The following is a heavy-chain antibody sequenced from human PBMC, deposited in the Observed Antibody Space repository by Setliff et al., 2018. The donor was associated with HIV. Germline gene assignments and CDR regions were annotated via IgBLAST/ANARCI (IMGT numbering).Heavy chain of an antibody. D-gene: IGHD3-10*01. J-gene: IGHJ4*01. CDR1: GFTFNNAW. Sequence: GVLRLSCAASGFTFNNAWMTWVRQAPGKGLEWVAHIGSSNHGIHYTASVQGRFTVSRDNANNLLFLQMNNLRAEDTAVYYCASFFGDYGYWGHGTQVTVSS. V-gene: IGHV3-11*03. CDR3: ASFFGDYGY. CDR2: IGSSNHGI.